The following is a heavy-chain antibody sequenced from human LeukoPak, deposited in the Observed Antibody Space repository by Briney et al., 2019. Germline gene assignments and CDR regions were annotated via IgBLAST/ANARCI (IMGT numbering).Heavy chain of an antibody. CDR1: GGSISSSSYY. CDR3: ARGYRSSGWMGGWFDP. V-gene: IGHV4-39*07. J-gene: IGHJ5*02. D-gene: IGHD6-19*01. CDR2: IYYSGST. Sequence: SETLSLTCTVSGGSISSSSYYWGWIRQPPGKGLEWIGSIYYSGSTYYNPSLKSRVTISVDTSKNQFSLKLSSVTAADTAVYYCARGYRSSGWMGGWFDPWGQGTLVTVSS.